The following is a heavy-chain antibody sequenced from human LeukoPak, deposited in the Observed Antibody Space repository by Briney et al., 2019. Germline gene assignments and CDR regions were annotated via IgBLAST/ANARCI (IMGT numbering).Heavy chain of an antibody. V-gene: IGHV3-21*01. Sequence: GGSLRLSCAASGFTFSSYSMNWVRQAPGKGLEWVSSISSSSSYIYYADSVKGRFTISRDNAKNSLYLQMNSLRAEDTAVYYCATVRYFDPLDAFDIWGQGTMVTVSS. D-gene: IGHD3-9*01. CDR1: GFTFSSYS. CDR2: ISSSSSYI. J-gene: IGHJ3*02. CDR3: ATVRYFDPLDAFDI.